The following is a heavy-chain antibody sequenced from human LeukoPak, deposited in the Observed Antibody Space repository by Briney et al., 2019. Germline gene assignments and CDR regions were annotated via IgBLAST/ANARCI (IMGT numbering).Heavy chain of an antibody. CDR1: GFSFDDHG. D-gene: IGHD3-10*01. CDR2: INWNRGST. J-gene: IGHJ4*02. Sequence: GGSLRLSCAASGFSFDDHGLRWVRQAPGKGLEWVSGINWNRGSTGYADSVKGRFTISRDNAKNSLYLQMNSLRVEDTALYHCAREKDGSGSYYMSGFDYWGQGTLVTVSS. CDR3: AREKDGSGSYYMSGFDY. V-gene: IGHV3-20*01.